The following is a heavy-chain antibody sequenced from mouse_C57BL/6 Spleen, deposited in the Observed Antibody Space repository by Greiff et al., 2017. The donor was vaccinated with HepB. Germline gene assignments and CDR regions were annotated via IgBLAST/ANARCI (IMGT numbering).Heavy chain of an antibody. CDR3: TIKFYYDYGGFDY. CDR1: GYTFTDYE. D-gene: IGHD2-4*01. Sequence: QVQLQQSGAELVRPGASVTLSCKASGYTFTDYEMHWVKQTPVHGLEWIGAIDPETGGTAYNQKFKGKAILTADKSSSTAYMELRSLTSEDSAVYYCTIKFYYDYGGFDYWGQGTTLTVSS. J-gene: IGHJ2*01. CDR2: IDPETGGT. V-gene: IGHV1-15*01.